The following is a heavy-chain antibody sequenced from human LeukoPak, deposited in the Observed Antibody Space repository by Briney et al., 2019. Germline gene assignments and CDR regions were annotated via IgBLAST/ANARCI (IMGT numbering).Heavy chain of an antibody. V-gene: IGHV3-48*03. D-gene: IGHD2-2*01. CDR1: GFTFSNYE. CDR2: ISNIGDII. CDR3: ARTPYFDY. J-gene: IGHJ4*02. Sequence: QSGGSLRLSCAASGFTFSNYEMNWVRQAPGKGLEWISHISNIGDIIHYADSVEGRFTISRDNAKNSLYLQMNSLRAEDTALYYCARTPYFDYWGQGTLVTVSS.